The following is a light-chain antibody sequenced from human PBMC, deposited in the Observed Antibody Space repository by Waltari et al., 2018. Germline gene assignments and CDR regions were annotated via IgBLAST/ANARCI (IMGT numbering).Light chain of an antibody. CDR1: NSNIGNNP. J-gene: IGLJ3*02. CDR2: SND. V-gene: IGLV1-44*01. CDR3: ASWDDTLGGIL. Sequence: QSVLSQSPSASATPGQRVALSCPGGNSNIGNNPVNWYYHLPGTAPKLLIYSNDQRPAGVPDRFSGSKSGTSASLAISGLQSGDEGDYYCASWDDTLGGILFGGGTRLTVL.